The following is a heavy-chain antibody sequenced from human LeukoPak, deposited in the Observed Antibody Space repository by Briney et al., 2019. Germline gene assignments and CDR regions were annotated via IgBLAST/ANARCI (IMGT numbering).Heavy chain of an antibody. CDR1: GGSFSGYY. D-gene: IGHD3-16*02. CDR2: INHSGST. J-gene: IGHJ4*02. CDR3: AGGVYDYVWGSYRKPHFDY. Sequence: PSETLSLTCAVYGGSFSGYYWSWIRQPPGKGLEWIGEINHSGSTNYNPSLKSRVTISVDTSKNQFSLKLSSVTAADTAVYYCAGGVYDYVWGSYRKPHFDYWGQGTLVTVSS. V-gene: IGHV4-34*01.